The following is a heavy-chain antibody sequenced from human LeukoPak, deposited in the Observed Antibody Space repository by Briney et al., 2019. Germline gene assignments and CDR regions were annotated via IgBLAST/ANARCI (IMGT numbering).Heavy chain of an antibody. V-gene: IGHV1-69*05. J-gene: IGHJ4*02. CDR2: IIPISVTA. D-gene: IGHD5-24*01. Sequence: SVKVSSKASGGTFSSYAISWVRQTPGQGLEWMGEIIPISVTANYARELKGRVTITTDESTSTASVELGSLSSEDTAVDFCASASVDGDIPKNTYFDYWGQGTLVTASS. CDR3: ASASVDGDIPKNTYFDY. CDR1: GGTFSSYA.